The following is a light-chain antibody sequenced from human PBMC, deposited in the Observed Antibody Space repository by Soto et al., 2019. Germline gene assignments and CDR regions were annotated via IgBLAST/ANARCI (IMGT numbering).Light chain of an antibody. CDR3: LLSFGGTQAVV. CDR2: STY. V-gene: IGLV7-43*01. J-gene: IGLJ1*01. CDR1: TGAVTIANY. Sequence: QALVTQEPSLTVSPGGTVTLTCTSSTGAVTIANYQNWFQQKPGQAPRPLIFSTYNKHSGTPARISGSLLGGKAALTLASVQPEDEAEYYCLLSFGGTQAVVFRTGTKATVL.